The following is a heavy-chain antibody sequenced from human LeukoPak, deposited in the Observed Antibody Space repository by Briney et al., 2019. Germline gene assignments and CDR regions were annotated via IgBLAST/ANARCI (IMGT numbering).Heavy chain of an antibody. V-gene: IGHV3-23*01. CDR3: AKSPYSGYDSWVHNWFDP. D-gene: IGHD5-12*01. CDR1: GFTFSSYA. J-gene: IGHJ5*02. Sequence: GGCLRLSCAASGFTFSSYAMSWVRQAPGKGLEWVSAISGSGGSTYSADSVKGRFTISRDNSKNTLYLQMNSLRAEDTGVYYCAKSPYSGYDSWVHNWFDPWGQGTLVTVSS. CDR2: ISGSGGST.